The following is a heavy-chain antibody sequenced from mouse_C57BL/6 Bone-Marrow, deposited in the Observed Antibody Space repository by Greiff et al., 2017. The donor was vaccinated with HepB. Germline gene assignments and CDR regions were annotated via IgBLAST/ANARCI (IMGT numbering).Heavy chain of an antibody. Sequence: EVQLQESGEGLVKPGGSLKLSCAASGFTFSSYAMSWVRQTPEKRLEWVAYISIGGDYIYYADTVKGRLTISRDNARNTLYLQMSSLKSEETAMYYCTIHPFTTLVATGPYLAYWGQGTNLPVSS. CDR2: ISIGGDYI. J-gene: IGHJ2*01. CDR3: TIHPFTTLVATGPYLAY. D-gene: IGHD1-1*01. CDR1: GFTFSSYA. V-gene: IGHV5-9-1*02.